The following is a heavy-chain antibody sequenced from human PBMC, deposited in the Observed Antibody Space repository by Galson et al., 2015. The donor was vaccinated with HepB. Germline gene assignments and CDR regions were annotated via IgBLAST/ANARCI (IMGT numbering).Heavy chain of an antibody. CDR1: GYTFTSYG. Sequence: SVKVSCKASGYTFTSYGISWVRQAPGQGLEWMGWISAYNGNTNYAQKLQGRVTMTTDTSTSTAYMELRSLRSDDTAVYYCARRSIGIAAARGLDYWGQGTLVTVSS. V-gene: IGHV1-18*04. J-gene: IGHJ4*02. D-gene: IGHD6-13*01. CDR3: ARRSIGIAAARGLDY. CDR2: ISAYNGNT.